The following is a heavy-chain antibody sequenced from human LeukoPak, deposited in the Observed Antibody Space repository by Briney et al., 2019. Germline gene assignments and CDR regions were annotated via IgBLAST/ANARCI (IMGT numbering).Heavy chain of an antibody. Sequence: ASVKVSCKASGYSFTRYYMHWVRQAPGQGLEWMGIINPSGGSTNYAQKFQGRVTMTRDTSTSTVYMELSSLRSEDTAVYYCAGDYDSSGYSDYWGQGTLVTVSS. J-gene: IGHJ4*02. CDR2: INPSGGST. D-gene: IGHD3-22*01. CDR3: AGDYDSSGYSDY. CDR1: GYSFTRYY. V-gene: IGHV1-46*01.